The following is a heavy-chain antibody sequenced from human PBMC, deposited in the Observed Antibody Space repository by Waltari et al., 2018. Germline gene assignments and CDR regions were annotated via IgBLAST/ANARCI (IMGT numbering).Heavy chain of an antibody. CDR3: AKLVNYDSSGYRTYNWFDS. V-gene: IGHV1-18*01. CDR2: ISAYNGNT. J-gene: IGHJ5*01. Sequence: QVQLGQSGAEVKKPGASGKVSCKASGYTFTSYGISWVRQAPGQGLEWMGWISAYNGNTNCAQKLQGRVTMTTDTYTSTAYMELRSLRSDDTAVYYGAKLVNYDSSGYRTYNWFDSWGQGTLVTVSS. CDR1: GYTFTSYG. D-gene: IGHD3-22*01.